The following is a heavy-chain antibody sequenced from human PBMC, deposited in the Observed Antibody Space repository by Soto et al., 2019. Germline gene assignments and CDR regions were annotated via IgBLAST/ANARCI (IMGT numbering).Heavy chain of an antibody. D-gene: IGHD1-26*01. Sequence: QVQLVQSGAEVKKPGSSVKVSCKASGGTFSSYVITWVRQAPGQGLDWMGEIIPIFGATTFAQKFQGRVTVTADKSTTTAYMEISSLTSEDTAVYYCARMGGSFLDSWGQGTLVTVSS. V-gene: IGHV1-69*06. CDR2: IIPIFGAT. CDR1: GGTFSSYV. J-gene: IGHJ5*01. CDR3: ARMGGSFLDS.